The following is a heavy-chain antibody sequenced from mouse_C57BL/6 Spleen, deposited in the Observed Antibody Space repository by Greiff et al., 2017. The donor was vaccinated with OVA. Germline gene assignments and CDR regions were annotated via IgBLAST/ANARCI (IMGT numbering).Heavy chain of an antibody. V-gene: IGHV5-16*01. CDR2: INYDGSST. Sequence: EVMLVESEGGLVQPGSSMKLSCTASGFTFSDYYMAWVRQVPEKGLEWVANINYDGSSTYYLDSLKSRFIISRDNAKNILYLQMSSLKSEDTATYYCAREVYYDYDDYFDYWGQGTTLTVSS. CDR3: AREVYYDYDDYFDY. J-gene: IGHJ2*01. D-gene: IGHD2-4*01. CDR1: GFTFSDYY.